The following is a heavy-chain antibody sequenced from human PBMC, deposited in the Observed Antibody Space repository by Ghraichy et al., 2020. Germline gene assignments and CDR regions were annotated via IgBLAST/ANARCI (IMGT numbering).Heavy chain of an antibody. CDR2: INHSGST. V-gene: IGHV4-34*01. D-gene: IGHD3-3*01. J-gene: IGHJ6*02. Sequence: SETLSLTCAVYGGSFSGYYWSWIRQPPGKGLEWIGEINHSGSTNYNPSLKSRVTISVDTSKNQFSLKLSSVTTADTAVYYCARVFRAGRITIFGVVIRGGDYYYGMDVWGQGTTVTVSS. CDR1: GGSFSGYY. CDR3: ARVFRAGRITIFGVVIRGGDYYYGMDV.